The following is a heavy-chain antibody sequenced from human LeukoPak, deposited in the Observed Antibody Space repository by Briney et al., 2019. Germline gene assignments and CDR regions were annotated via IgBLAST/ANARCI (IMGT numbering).Heavy chain of an antibody. D-gene: IGHD3-22*01. J-gene: IGHJ4*02. Sequence: SETLSLTSTVSGYSISSGYYWGWIRQPPGKGLEWIGSIYHSGSTYYNPSLKSRVTISVDTSKNQFSLKLSSVTAADTAVYYCARDHPYYYDSSGYYGDWGQGTLVTVSS. CDR1: GYSISSGYY. V-gene: IGHV4-38-2*02. CDR3: ARDHPYYYDSSGYYGD. CDR2: IYHSGST.